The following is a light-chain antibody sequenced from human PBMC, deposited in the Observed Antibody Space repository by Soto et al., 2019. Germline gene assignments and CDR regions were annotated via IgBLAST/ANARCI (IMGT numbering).Light chain of an antibody. CDR2: GAS. CDR3: QLNGSPRT. J-gene: IGKJ1*01. V-gene: IGKV3-20*01. CDR1: QSVSSSY. Sequence: DTVLTQSPDTLSLSPVEIATLSYRASQSVSSSYLAWYQQRPGQAPRLLIYGASSRATGIPDRFSGSGSGTDFTLTISRLETEDFAVYYCQLNGSPRTFGQGTKVDIK.